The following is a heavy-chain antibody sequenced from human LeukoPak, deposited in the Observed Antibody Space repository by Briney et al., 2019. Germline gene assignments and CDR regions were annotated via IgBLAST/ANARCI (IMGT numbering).Heavy chain of an antibody. CDR3: ARANMDDRSGWYRFDY. CDR2: INPNSGGT. Sequence: ASVKVSCKASGYTFTSYYMHWVRQAPGQGLEWMGWINPNSGGTNYAQKFQGRVTMTRDTSISTAYMELSRLRSDDTAVYYCARANMDDRSGWYRFDYWGQGTLVTVSS. D-gene: IGHD6-19*01. V-gene: IGHV1-2*02. CDR1: GYTFTSYY. J-gene: IGHJ4*02.